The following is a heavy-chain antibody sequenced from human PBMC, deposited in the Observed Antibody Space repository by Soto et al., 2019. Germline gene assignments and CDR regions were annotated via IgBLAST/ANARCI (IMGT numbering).Heavy chain of an antibody. CDR3: ARVSSGYYDYGGSFIGSWFDP. CDR1: GGSISSGGYY. D-gene: IGHD4-17*01. Sequence: SETLSLTCTVSGGSISSGGYYWSWIRQHPGKGLEWIGYIYYSGSTYYNPSLKSRVTISVDTSKNQFSLKLSSVTAADTAVYYCARVSSGYYDYGGSFIGSWFDPWGQGTLVTVSS. J-gene: IGHJ5*02. CDR2: IYYSGST. V-gene: IGHV4-31*03.